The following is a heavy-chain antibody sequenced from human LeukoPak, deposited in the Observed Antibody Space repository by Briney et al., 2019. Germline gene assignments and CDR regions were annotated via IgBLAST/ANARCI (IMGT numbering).Heavy chain of an antibody. D-gene: IGHD2-2*02. J-gene: IGHJ6*03. V-gene: IGHV4-39*01. CDR1: GGSISSSGYY. CDR2: IYYSGST. Sequence: SETLSLTCTVSGGSISSSGYYWGWIRQPPGKGLEWIGSIYYSGSTYYNPSLKSRVTISVDTSKNQFSLKLSSVTAADTAVYYCARVRYCSSTSCYTYYYMDVWGKGTTVTVSS. CDR3: ARVRYCSSTSCYTYYYMDV.